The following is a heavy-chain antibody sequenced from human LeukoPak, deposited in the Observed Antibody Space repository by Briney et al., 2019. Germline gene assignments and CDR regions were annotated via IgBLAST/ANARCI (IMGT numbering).Heavy chain of an antibody. CDR2: IYYSGCT. CDR1: GGSISSYY. CDR3: ARLIGRQWVFDY. Sequence: SETLSLTCTVSGGSISSYYWSWIRQPPGKGLEWIGYIYYSGCTNYNPSLKSRVAISVDTSKNQFSLKLSSVTAADTAVYYCARLIGRQWVFDYWGQGTLVTVSS. V-gene: IGHV4-59*01. D-gene: IGHD6-19*01. J-gene: IGHJ4*02.